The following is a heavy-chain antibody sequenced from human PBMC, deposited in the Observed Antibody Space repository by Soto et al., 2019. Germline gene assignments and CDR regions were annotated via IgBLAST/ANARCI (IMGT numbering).Heavy chain of an antibody. CDR2: MGYNGFT. J-gene: IGHJ6*02. CDR1: GGPMNNYY. D-gene: IGHD3-10*01. Sequence: QVQLQESGPGLVKPSETLSLTCTISGGPMNNYYCRWFRQPRGQGLVWIGYMGYNGFTRYNPSLRSRVAISLDTAKNQFSLNLSSVTAADTALYYCARQGFGELHGLVDVWGQGITVTVSS. V-gene: IGHV4-59*08. CDR3: ARQGFGELHGLVDV.